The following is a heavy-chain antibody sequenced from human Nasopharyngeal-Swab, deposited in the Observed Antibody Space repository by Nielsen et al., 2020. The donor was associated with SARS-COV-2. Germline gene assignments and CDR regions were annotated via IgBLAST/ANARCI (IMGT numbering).Heavy chain of an antibody. Sequence: GESLKISCAASGFAFRSYTMNWVRQAPGKGLEWVPAISSTGDYIYYADSVKGRFTISRDNAKNSLYIQMDNLRAEDTAVYYCARNTPAMFSYWGRGTLVTVSS. CDR3: ARNTPAMFSY. V-gene: IGHV3-21*01. CDR1: GFAFRSYT. D-gene: IGHD2-2*02. J-gene: IGHJ4*02. CDR2: ISSTGDYI.